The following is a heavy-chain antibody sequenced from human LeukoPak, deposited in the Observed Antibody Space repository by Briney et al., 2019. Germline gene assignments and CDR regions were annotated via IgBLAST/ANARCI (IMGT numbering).Heavy chain of an antibody. D-gene: IGHD2-2*01. CDR2: IYHTGSA. V-gene: IGHV4-38-2*01. CDR3: ARYCTSTTCILRGFDY. J-gene: IGHJ4*02. CDR1: GYSFTSGHY. Sequence: PSETLSLTCSVSGYSFTSGHYWGWIRPPPGKGLEWIANIYHTGSAHYNPSLKSRVTISVDTSKNQFSLKLSSVTAADTAVYHCARYCTSTTCILRGFDYWGQGTLVTVSS.